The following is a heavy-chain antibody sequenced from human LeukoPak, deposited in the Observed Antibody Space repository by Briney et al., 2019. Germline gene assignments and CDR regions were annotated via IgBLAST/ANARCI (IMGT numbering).Heavy chain of an antibody. Sequence: AGESLKISCKASGYSFTTYWIGWVRQMPGEGLEWMGIIYPGDSDTRYSPSFQGQVTISADKSISTAYLQWSSLKASDTAMYYCARSYDSLGFDYWGQGTLVTVSS. D-gene: IGHD3-9*01. J-gene: IGHJ4*02. V-gene: IGHV5-51*01. CDR1: GYSFTTYW. CDR3: ARSYDSLGFDY. CDR2: IYPGDSDT.